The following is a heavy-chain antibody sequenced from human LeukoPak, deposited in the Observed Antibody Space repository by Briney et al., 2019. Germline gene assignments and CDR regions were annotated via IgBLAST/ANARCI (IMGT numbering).Heavy chain of an antibody. CDR1: GGSFSSSSYY. CDR2: IYYSGST. V-gene: IGHV4-39*01. Sequence: SETLSLTCTVSGGSFSSSSYYWGWIRQPPGKRLEWVGSIYYSGSTYYNPSLKSRVTISVDTSKNQFSLKLSSVTAADTAVYYCARHGSFEAELHPPLVGYFDYWGQGTLVTVSS. D-gene: IGHD1-26*01. J-gene: IGHJ4*02. CDR3: ARHGSFEAELHPPLVGYFDY.